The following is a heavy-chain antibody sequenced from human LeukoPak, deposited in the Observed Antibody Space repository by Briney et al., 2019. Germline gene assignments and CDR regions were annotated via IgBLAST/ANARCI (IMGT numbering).Heavy chain of an antibody. CDR1: GYTFTSYG. J-gene: IGHJ6*02. Sequence: GASVKVSCKASGYTFTSYGISWVRQAPGQGLEWMGWISAYNGNANYAQKLQGRVTMTTDTSTSTAYMELRSLRSDDTAVYYCASSRYDSSGYYVYGMDVWGQGTTVTVSS. V-gene: IGHV1-18*01. CDR3: ASSRYDSSGYYVYGMDV. CDR2: ISAYNGNA. D-gene: IGHD3-22*01.